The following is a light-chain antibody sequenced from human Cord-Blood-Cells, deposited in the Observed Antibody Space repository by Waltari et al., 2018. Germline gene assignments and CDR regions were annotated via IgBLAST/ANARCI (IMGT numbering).Light chain of an antibody. CDR3: QQYGSSPRT. CDR2: GAS. J-gene: IGKJ1*01. V-gene: IGKV3-20*01. CDR1: QSVSSSY. Sequence: EIVLTQSPGTLSLSPGERDTLSCRASQSVSSSYLAWYQQKPGQAPRLLIYGASRRATGIPDRFSGSGSGTDFTLTISRLEPEDFAVYYCQQYGSSPRTFGQGTKVEIK.